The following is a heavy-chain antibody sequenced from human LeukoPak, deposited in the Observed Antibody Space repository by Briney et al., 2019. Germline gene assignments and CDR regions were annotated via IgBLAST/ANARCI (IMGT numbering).Heavy chain of an antibody. CDR1: GGSISSYY. Sequence: SETLSLTCTVSGGSISSYYWSWIRQPPGKGLEWIGYIYYSGSTNYNPSLKSRVTISVDTSKNQFSLKLSSVTAADTAVYYCARDRRDGYNQLDYWGQGALVTVSS. CDR3: ARDRRDGYNQLDY. D-gene: IGHD5-24*01. V-gene: IGHV4-59*01. CDR2: IYYSGST. J-gene: IGHJ4*02.